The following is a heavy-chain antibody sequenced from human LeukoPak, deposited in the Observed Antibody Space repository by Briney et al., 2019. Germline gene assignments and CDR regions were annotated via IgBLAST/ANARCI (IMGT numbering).Heavy chain of an antibody. J-gene: IGHJ4*02. CDR2: IYYSGST. D-gene: IGHD3-10*01. CDR1: GGSISSGGYY. CDR3: ARVYYYGSAPDY. Sequence: SQTLSLTCTVSGGSISSGGYYWTWIRLHPGKGLEWIGYIYYSGSTNYNPSLKSRVTISVDTSKNQFSLKLSSVTAADTAVYYCARVYYYGSAPDYWGQGTLVTVSS. V-gene: IGHV4-31*03.